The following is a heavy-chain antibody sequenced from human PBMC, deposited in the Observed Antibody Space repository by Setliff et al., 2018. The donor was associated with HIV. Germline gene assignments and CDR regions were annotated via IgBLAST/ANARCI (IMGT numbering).Heavy chain of an antibody. CDR2: IFHTGTT. CDR1: GTSVSSDY. D-gene: IGHD6-6*01. J-gene: IGHJ6*03. CDR3: ARGLRPAYYYIDV. Sequence: SETLSLTCSVSGTSVSSDYWSWIRQSPGKGLEWIGYIFHTGTTNYSPSLKSRVTMSIGTSKNQFSLNLSSVTTADTSVYYCARGLRPAYYYIDVWGKGTTVTVSS. V-gene: IGHV4-59*02.